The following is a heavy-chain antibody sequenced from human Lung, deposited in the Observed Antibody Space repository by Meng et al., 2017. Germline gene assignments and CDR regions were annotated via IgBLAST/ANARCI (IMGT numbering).Heavy chain of an antibody. CDR3: ARGRRNEPLFDY. D-gene: IGHD1-14*01. CDR1: GGSFSNHT. CDR2: LIAVFDKT. Sequence: QVQVLQSGAEEKKPGSSVKVACKTSGGSFSNHTFSWVRQAPGQGLEWMGGLIAVFDKTKAAPRFQDRVTFTADESTSTAYMELSSLTFDDTAVYFCARGRRNEPLFDYWGQGTLVTVSS. V-gene: IGHV1-69*13. J-gene: IGHJ4*02.